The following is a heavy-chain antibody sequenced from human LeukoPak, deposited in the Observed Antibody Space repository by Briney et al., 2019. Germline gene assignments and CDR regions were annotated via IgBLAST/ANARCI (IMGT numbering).Heavy chain of an antibody. CDR1: GFTVSSNY. CDR2: IYSGGST. CDR3: ARRPAAVNYYYGMDV. V-gene: IGHV3-66*01. Sequence: GGSLRLSCAASGFTVSSNYMSWVRQAPGKGLEWVSVIYSGGSTYYADSVKGRFTISRDNSKNTLYLQMNSLRTEDTAVYYCARRPAAVNYYYGMDVWGQGTTVTVSS. J-gene: IGHJ6*02. D-gene: IGHD6-13*01.